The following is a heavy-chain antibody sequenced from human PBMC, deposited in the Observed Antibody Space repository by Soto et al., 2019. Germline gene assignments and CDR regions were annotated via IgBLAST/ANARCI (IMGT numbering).Heavy chain of an antibody. V-gene: IGHV1-18*01. J-gene: IGHJ6*03. CDR2: ISAYNGET. CDR3: ARVQQLVGYFYYYMDV. Sequence: QVQLLQSGAEVKKPRASVKVSCKASCYTFTNYGITWVRQAPGQGLEWMGWISAYNGETHYTQRLQGRVTRTPHTSTSTAYMELRGLISVDTAVYYCARVQQLVGYFYYYMDVWGNMPTVTLSS. D-gene: IGHD6-6*01. CDR1: CYTFTNYG.